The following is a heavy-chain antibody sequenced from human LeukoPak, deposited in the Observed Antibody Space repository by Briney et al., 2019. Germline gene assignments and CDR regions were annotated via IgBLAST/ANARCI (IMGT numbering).Heavy chain of an antibody. J-gene: IGHJ4*02. Sequence: GGSLRLSCAASGFTFSSYAMHWVRQAPGKGLEWVAVISYDGSNKYYADSVKGRFTISRDNSKNTLYLQMNSLRAEDTAVYYCARGWGGSLDYWGQGTLVTVSS. CDR2: ISYDGSNK. CDR3: ARGWGGSLDY. CDR1: GFTFSSYA. D-gene: IGHD3-16*01. V-gene: IGHV3-30-3*01.